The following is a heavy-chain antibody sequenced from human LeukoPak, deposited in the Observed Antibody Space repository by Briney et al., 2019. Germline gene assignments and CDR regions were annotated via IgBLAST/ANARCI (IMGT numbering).Heavy chain of an antibody. CDR3: ARDLVVAATSYYYYYGMDV. Sequence: ASVKVSCKASGYTFTSYDINWVRQATGQGLEWMGWISAYNGNTNYAQKLQGRVTMTTDTSTSTAYMELRSLRSDDTAVYYCARDLVVAATSYYYYYGMDVWGQGTTVTVSS. D-gene: IGHD2-15*01. J-gene: IGHJ6*02. CDR1: GYTFTSYD. CDR2: ISAYNGNT. V-gene: IGHV1-18*01.